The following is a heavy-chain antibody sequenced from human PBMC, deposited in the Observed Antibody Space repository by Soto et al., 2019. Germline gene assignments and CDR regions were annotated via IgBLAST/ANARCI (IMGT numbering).Heavy chain of an antibody. CDR3: AAVEDYYDSSGPFDY. CDR1: GFTFTSSA. Sequence: QMQLVQSGPEVKKPGTSGKVSCKASGFTFTSSAVQWVRQARGQRLEWIGWIDVGSGNTNYGQKFQERGTITRDISTSTAYMELSSLRSEDTAVYYCAAVEDYYDSSGPFDYWGQGTLVTVSS. J-gene: IGHJ4*02. CDR2: IDVGSGNT. D-gene: IGHD3-22*01. V-gene: IGHV1-58*01.